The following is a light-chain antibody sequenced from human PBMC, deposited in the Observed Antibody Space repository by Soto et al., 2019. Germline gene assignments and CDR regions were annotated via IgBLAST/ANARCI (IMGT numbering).Light chain of an antibody. J-gene: IGLJ1*01. CDR1: GSDVGEYNY. CDR2: EVR. CDR3: SSYTSTSPLYL. Sequence: QSALTQHSSVSGSLGQSITISCTGTGSDVGEYNYVSWYQQHPDKAPKLMIYEVRNRPSGVSNRFSGSKSGNTPSLAIAGLHAEDEAHYYCSSYTSTSPLYLFGTGTKVTVL. V-gene: IGLV2-14*01.